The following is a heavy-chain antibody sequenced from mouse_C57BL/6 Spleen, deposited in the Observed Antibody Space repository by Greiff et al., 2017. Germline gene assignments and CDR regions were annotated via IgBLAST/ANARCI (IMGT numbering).Heavy chain of an antibody. D-gene: IGHD1-1*01. CDR1: GYAFSSSW. CDR2: IYPGDGDT. Sequence: QVQLQQSGPELVKPGASVKISCKASGYAFSSSWMNWVKQRPGKGLEWIGRIYPGDGDTNYNGKFKGKATLTADKSSSTAYMQLSSLTSEDSAVYFCASLFITTVVARGYFDYWGQGTTLTVST. CDR3: ASLFITTVVARGYFDY. V-gene: IGHV1-82*01. J-gene: IGHJ2*01.